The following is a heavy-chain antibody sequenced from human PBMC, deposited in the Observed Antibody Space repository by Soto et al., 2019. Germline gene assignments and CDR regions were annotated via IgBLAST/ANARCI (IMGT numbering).Heavy chain of an antibody. CDR3: TRDTTSPPVSSGWYNEFQFDY. Sequence: EVQLVESGGGLVKPGGSLRLSCAASGFTFSNAWMSWVRQAPGKGLEWVGRIKSKTDAGKTDYAAPVKGRFTISRDDSKNTLYLQMNSLQTEDTAVYYCTRDTTSPPVSSGWYNEFQFDYWGQGTLVTVSS. V-gene: IGHV3-15*01. J-gene: IGHJ4*02. D-gene: IGHD6-19*01. CDR1: GFTFSNAW. CDR2: IKSKTDAGKT.